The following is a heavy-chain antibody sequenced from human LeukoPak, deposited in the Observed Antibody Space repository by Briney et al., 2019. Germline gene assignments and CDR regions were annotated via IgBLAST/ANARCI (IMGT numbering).Heavy chain of an antibody. CDR1: GFTFSSYS. CDR3: ARDMMSPVAAAAMDV. Sequence: PGGSLRLSCAASGFTFSSYSMNWVRQAPGKGLEWVSSISSSSYIYYADSVKGRFTISRDNAKNSLYLQMNSLRAEDTAVYYCARDMMSPVAAAAMDVWGKGTTVTISS. D-gene: IGHD6-13*01. V-gene: IGHV3-21*01. CDR2: ISSSSYI. J-gene: IGHJ6*03.